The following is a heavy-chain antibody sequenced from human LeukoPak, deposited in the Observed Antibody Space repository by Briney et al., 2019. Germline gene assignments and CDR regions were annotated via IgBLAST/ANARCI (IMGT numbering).Heavy chain of an antibody. J-gene: IGHJ4*02. Sequence: GGSLRLSCAVSGFTFSDYYMSWIRQAPGKGLEWVAFIRYDGSNKYYADSVKGRFTISRDNSKNTLYLQMNSLRAEDTAVYYCAKARLAVAGTSYFDYWGQGTLVTVSS. D-gene: IGHD6-19*01. CDR2: IRYDGSNK. CDR1: GFTFSDYY. V-gene: IGHV3-30*02. CDR3: AKARLAVAGTSYFDY.